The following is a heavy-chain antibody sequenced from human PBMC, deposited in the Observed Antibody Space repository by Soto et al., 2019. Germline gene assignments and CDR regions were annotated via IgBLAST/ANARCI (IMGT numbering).Heavy chain of an antibody. J-gene: IGHJ4*02. D-gene: IGHD3-10*01. CDR1: GGSVSSGSYY. CDR3: ASSYYYGSGSYYARFDY. V-gene: IGHV4-61*01. Sequence: QVQLQESGPGLVKPSETLSLTCTVSGGSVSSGSYYWSWIRQPPGKGLEWIGYIYYSGSTNYNPSLKSRVTISVDTSKNQFSLKLSSVTAADTAVYYCASSYYYGSGSYYARFDYWGQGTLVTVSS. CDR2: IYYSGST.